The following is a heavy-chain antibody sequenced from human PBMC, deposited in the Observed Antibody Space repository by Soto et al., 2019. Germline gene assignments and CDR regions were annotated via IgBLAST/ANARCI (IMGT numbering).Heavy chain of an antibody. CDR3: ATVFEH. Sequence: EVQLVESGGGSVQPGGSLRLYCVASGITFSGYWMHWVRQVPVKGLVWVARVDSDGSGTSYADSVKGRFTISRDNAKNTLYLQMNSLRVEDTAVYYCATVFEHWGQGIPVTVSS. V-gene: IGHV3-74*01. CDR2: VDSDGSGT. CDR1: GITFSGYW. J-gene: IGHJ4*02.